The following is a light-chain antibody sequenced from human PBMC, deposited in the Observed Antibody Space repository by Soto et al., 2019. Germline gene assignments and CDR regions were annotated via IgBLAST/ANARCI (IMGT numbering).Light chain of an antibody. CDR3: QQYNNWPPRVT. Sequence: EIVMTQSPATLSVSPGERATLSCRASQSVSNNLAWYQQAPGQAPRLLIYGAYNRANGIPARFSGSGSGTEFTLPIPSLPSEDFAVYYCQQYNNWPPRVTFGQGTRLEIK. CDR2: GAY. J-gene: IGKJ5*01. V-gene: IGKV3-15*01. CDR1: QSVSNN.